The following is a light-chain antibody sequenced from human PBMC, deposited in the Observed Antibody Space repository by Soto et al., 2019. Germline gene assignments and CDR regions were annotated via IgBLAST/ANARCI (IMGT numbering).Light chain of an antibody. V-gene: IGKV1-5*03. CDR1: QSITSW. CDR3: RQYDSYSPLT. J-gene: IGKJ4*01. CDR2: KAS. Sequence: DIPLPHVPSAPCACHCCKMPIPCRSSQSITSWFVGYHQKPGKAPNLLIYKASGVESGVPSSFCGSGSGTAVTLTISSLQADDFATYYCRQYDSYSPLTFGGGTKVDIK.